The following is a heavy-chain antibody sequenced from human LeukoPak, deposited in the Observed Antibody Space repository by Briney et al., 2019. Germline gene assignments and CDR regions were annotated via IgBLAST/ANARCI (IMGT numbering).Heavy chain of an antibody. J-gene: IGHJ6*02. CDR1: GFNFPVYW. CDR2: IVGDGNNM. CDR3: TRGRHYAMDV. V-gene: IGHV3-74*01. Sequence: GGSLRLSCAASGFNFPVYWMHWVRQAPGKGLVWVSHIVGDGNNMGYADSVKGRFAISRDNAKSTLYPQINSLRAEDTAVYYCTRGRHYAMDVWGQGTTVTVSS.